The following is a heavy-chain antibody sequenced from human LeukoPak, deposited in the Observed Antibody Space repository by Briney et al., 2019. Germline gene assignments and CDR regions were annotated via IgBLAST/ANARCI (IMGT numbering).Heavy chain of an antibody. J-gene: IGHJ4*02. V-gene: IGHV4-34*01. D-gene: IGHD6-19*01. Sequence: SETLSLTCAVYGGSFSGYYWSWIRQPPGKGLEWIGEINHSGSTNCNPSLKSRVTISVDTSKNQFSLKLSSVTAADTAVYYCARGRRTYSSGWYGTFDYWGQGTLVTVSS. CDR3: ARGRRTYSSGWYGTFDY. CDR1: GGSFSGYY. CDR2: INHSGST.